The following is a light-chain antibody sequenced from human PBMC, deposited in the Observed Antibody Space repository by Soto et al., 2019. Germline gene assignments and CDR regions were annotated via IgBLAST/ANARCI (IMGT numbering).Light chain of an antibody. J-gene: IGLJ3*02. CDR1: SSDVGGYNH. Sequence: QSALTQPASVSGSPGQSITIACTGTSSDVGGYNHVSWYQVHPGKAPRLVIYDVSIRPPAVSDRFSGSTSGNTASLTISGLQAADEAAYYCSSYTATRTVVFGGGTKLTVL. CDR3: SSYTATRTVV. CDR2: DVS. V-gene: IGLV2-14*03.